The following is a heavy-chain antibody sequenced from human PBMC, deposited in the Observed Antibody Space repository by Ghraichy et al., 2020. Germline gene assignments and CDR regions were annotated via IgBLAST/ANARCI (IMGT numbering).Heavy chain of an antibody. D-gene: IGHD2-2*01. CDR1: GFIFSDFG. J-gene: IGHJ4*02. Sequence: SLNISCAASGFIFSDFGIHWVRQAPGKGLEWVAFVSYDGSKTYFADSVKGRFTFSRDNSKNMVFLQMNTLRVEDMAVYYCAREGGATAATGYYFDYWGQGSLVTVSS. V-gene: IGHV3-30*12. CDR2: VSYDGSKT. CDR3: AREGGATAATGYYFDY.